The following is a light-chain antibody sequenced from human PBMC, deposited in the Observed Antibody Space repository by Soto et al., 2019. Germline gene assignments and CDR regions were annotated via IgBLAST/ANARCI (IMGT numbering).Light chain of an antibody. Sequence: QSVLTQLPSASGSPGRSVTISCTGTSSDIGAYNYVSWYQQHPGKAPKLMIYEFSKRPSGVPDRFSGSKSGNTASLTVSGLQAEDEADYYCSSYAGSSTWVFGGGTKLTVL. V-gene: IGLV2-8*01. CDR3: SSYAGSSTWV. CDR1: SSDIGAYNY. CDR2: EFS. J-gene: IGLJ3*02.